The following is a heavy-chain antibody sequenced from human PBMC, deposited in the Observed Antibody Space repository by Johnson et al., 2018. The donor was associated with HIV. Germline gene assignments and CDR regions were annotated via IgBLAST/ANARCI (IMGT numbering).Heavy chain of an antibody. CDR2: IWYDGSNT. J-gene: IGHJ3*02. CDR1: GFTFSSYG. D-gene: IGHD2-2*01. CDR3: AKGSWGRAPYHDAFDI. Sequence: QVQLVESGGGVVQPGRSLRLSCAASGFTFSSYGMHWVRQAPGKWLEWVALIWYDGSNTYYADSVKGRLTISRDNSKNTLYLQMNSLRAEDTAVYYCAKGSWGRAPYHDAFDIWGQGTMVTVSS. V-gene: IGHV3-33*06.